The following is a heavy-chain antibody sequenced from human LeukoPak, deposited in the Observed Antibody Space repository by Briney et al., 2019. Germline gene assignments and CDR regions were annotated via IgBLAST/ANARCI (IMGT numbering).Heavy chain of an antibody. CDR3: ARDKSALWFGELLV. J-gene: IGHJ4*02. D-gene: IGHD3-10*01. Sequence: GASVKVSCKASGYTFTSYYMHWVRQAPGQGLEWMGLINPTGDSTGYAQKFQGRVTMTRDMSTSTVYMELSSLRSEDTAVYYCARDKSALWFGELLVWGQGTLVTVSS. CDR2: INPTGDST. CDR1: GYTFTSYY. V-gene: IGHV1-46*01.